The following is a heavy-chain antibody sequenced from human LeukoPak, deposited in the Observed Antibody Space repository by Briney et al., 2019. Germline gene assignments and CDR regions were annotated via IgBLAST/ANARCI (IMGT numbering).Heavy chain of an antibody. D-gene: IGHD6-6*01. CDR2: ISGSGGST. CDR1: GFTFSSYA. Sequence: GGSLRLSCAASGFTFSSYAMSWVRQAPGKGVEWVSAISGSGGSTYYAPSLKGRFPISRDNSKNTLYLQMNSLRAEDTAVYYCASGASSQPFGDAFDIWGQGTMVTVSS. CDR3: ASGASSQPFGDAFDI. J-gene: IGHJ3*02. V-gene: IGHV3-23*01.